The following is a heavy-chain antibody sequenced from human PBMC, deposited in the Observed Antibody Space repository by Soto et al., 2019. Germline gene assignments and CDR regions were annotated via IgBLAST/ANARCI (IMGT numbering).Heavy chain of an antibody. D-gene: IGHD2-15*01. CDR2: IYSSGNT. CDR1: GCSISSSSYY. J-gene: IGHJ4*02. V-gene: IGHV4-39*01. Sequence: QLQLQESGPGLVKPSETLSLTCTVSGCSISSSSYYWGWLRQPPGKGLEWIGSIYSSGNTYYTTSLKSRGTISVDTSKKKFSLKLSSVTAADTAVYYCARNSGCSGGSCYAEVDYWGQGTLVTVSS. CDR3: ARNSGCSGGSCYAEVDY.